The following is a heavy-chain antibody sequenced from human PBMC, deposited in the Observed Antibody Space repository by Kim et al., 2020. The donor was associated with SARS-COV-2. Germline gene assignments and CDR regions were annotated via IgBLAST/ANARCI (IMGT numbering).Heavy chain of an antibody. V-gene: IGHV4-34*01. CDR2: INHSGST. D-gene: IGHD2-21*02. Sequence: SETLSLTCAVYGGSFSGYYWSWIRQPPGKGLEWIGEINHSGSTNYNPSLKSRVTISVDTSKNQFSLKLSSVTAADTAVYYCARGRGRVVVVTAHGLDYWG. J-gene: IGHJ4*01. CDR1: GGSFSGYY. CDR3: ARGRGRVVVVTAHGLDY.